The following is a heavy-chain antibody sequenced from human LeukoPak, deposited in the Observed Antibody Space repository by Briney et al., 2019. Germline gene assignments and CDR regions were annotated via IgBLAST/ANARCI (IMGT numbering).Heavy chain of an antibody. CDR2: IGAYSGDA. V-gene: IGHV1-18*01. CDR3: ARDPGYRPDAFDI. J-gene: IGHJ3*02. CDR1: GYSFAHYG. Sequence: GASVKVSCQASGYSFAHYGISWVLQAPGQGLEWMGWIGAYSGDANYAQMFQGRVTMTTVTSTTTAYMELRSLRPDDTAVYYCARDPGYRPDAFDIWGQGTVVTVS. D-gene: IGHD5-18*01.